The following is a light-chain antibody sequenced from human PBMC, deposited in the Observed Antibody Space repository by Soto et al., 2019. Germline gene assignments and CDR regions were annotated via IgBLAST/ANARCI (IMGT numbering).Light chain of an antibody. J-gene: IGKJ1*01. V-gene: IGKV3-15*01. Sequence: EKVMTQSPATLSVSPGESATLSCRASQSVNRNLAWYQQKPGQTPRLLIYGASTRAAGVPVRFSGSGSGTDFNLTISSLQSEDFAVYYCQQYGSSPRTFGQGTKVDIK. CDR1: QSVNRN. CDR3: QQYGSSPRT. CDR2: GAS.